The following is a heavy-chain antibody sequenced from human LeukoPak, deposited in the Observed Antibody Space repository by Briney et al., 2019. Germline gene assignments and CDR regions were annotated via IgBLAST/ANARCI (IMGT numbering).Heavy chain of an antibody. J-gene: IGHJ3*02. CDR1: GGSFSGYY. V-gene: IGHV4-34*01. D-gene: IGHD5-24*01. CDR2: MNHSGST. Sequence: SETLSLTCAVYGGSFSGYYWSWFRQPPGKGLEWIGEMNHSGSTKYNPSLKRGVTISVDKSKNQCSLKVSSVTAADTAVYYCARGGLMAAFDIWGQGTMVTVSS. CDR3: ARGGLMAAFDI.